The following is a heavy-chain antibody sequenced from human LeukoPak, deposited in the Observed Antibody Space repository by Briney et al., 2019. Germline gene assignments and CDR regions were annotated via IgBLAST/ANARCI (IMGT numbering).Heavy chain of an antibody. V-gene: IGHV3-15*01. CDR1: GFTFSNAW. CDR3: TTDSRDYVWGSYRYSDY. Sequence: GGSLRLSCAASGFTFSNAWMSWVRQAPGKGLEWVGRIKSKTDGGTTDYAAPVKGRFTISRDDSKNTLYLQMNSLKTEDTAVYYCTTDSRDYVWGSYRYSDYWGQGTLVTVSS. D-gene: IGHD3-16*02. CDR2: IKSKTDGGTT. J-gene: IGHJ4*02.